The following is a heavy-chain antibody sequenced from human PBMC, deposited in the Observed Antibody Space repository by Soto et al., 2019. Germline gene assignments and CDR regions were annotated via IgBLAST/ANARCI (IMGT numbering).Heavy chain of an antibody. J-gene: IGHJ6*03. D-gene: IGHD3-16*01. CDR1: GFSFSNYA. CDR2: ISGSGGGT. V-gene: IGHV3-23*01. CDR3: GFYTGYYYYYIDV. Sequence: GGSLRLSCAASGFSFSNYAMSWVRQAPGKGLEWVSSISGSGGGTYYADSVKGRFTISRDNSKNTLYLQMNSLRAEDTAVYYCGFYTGYYYYYIDVWGKGTTVTVSS.